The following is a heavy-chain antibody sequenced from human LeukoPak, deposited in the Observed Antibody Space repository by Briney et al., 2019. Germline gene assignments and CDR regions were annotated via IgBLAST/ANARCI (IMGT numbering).Heavy chain of an antibody. J-gene: IGHJ4*02. Sequence: SETLSLICAVSGYSISSGYYWGWIRQPPGQGLEWIANIYHSGNTYYNPSLKSRVTISVDTSKNQFSLKLSSVTAADTAVYYCARAAAIAVTGGAFDYWGQGTLVTVSS. CDR3: ARAAAIAVTGGAFDY. CDR1: GYSISSGYY. V-gene: IGHV4-38-2*01. D-gene: IGHD6-13*01. CDR2: IYHSGNT.